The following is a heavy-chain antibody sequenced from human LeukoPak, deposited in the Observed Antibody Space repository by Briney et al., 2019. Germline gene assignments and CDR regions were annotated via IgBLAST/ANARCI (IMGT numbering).Heavy chain of an antibody. CDR3: ASHSSGWYMT. CDR2: IYYSGST. V-gene: IGHV4-39*01. CDR1: GGSISSSSYY. Sequence: SETLSLTCTVSGGSISSSSYYWGWIRQPPGKGLEWIVSIYYSGSTYYNPSLKSRVTISVDTSKNQFSLKLSSVTAADTAVYYCASHSSGWYMTWGQGTLVTVSS. J-gene: IGHJ4*02. D-gene: IGHD6-19*01.